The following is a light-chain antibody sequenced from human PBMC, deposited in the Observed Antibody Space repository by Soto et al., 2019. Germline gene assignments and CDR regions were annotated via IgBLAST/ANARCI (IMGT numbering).Light chain of an antibody. J-gene: IGLJ1*01. Sequence: QSVLTQPPSVSGAPGQRVTISCTGSSSNIGAGYDVHWYQQLPGTAPKLLIYGNSNRPSGVPDRVSGSKSGTSASLAITGLQADDEAYYYCQSYDSCLSGSYVFGTGTKLTVL. CDR3: QSYDSCLSGSYV. CDR1: SSNIGAGYD. V-gene: IGLV1-40*01. CDR2: GNS.